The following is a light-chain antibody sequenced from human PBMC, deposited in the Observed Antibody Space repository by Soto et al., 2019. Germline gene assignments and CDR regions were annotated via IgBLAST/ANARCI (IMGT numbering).Light chain of an antibody. J-gene: IGKJ5*01. CDR3: QQRSNWPIT. V-gene: IGKV3-11*01. Sequence: IVMTQSPATLSVSPGERATLSCRASQSVSSNLAWYQQKVGQAPRLLIYGASTRATGIPARFSGSGSGTDFTLTISSLEPEDFAVYYCQQRSNWPITFGQGTRLEIK. CDR2: GAS. CDR1: QSVSSN.